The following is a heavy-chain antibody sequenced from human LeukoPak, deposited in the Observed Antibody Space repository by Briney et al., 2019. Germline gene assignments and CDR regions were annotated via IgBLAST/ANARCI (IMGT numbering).Heavy chain of an antibody. D-gene: IGHD1-26*01. V-gene: IGHV4-31*03. CDR3: ARTLPEWGYFDY. CDR1: GGSISSGGYY. CDR2: IYYSGST. Sequence: PSETLSLTCTVSGGSISSGGYYWSWIRQHPGEGLEWIGYIYYSGSTYYNPSLKSRVTISVDTSKNQFSLKLSSVTAADTAVYYCARTLPEWGYFDYWGQGTLVTVSS. J-gene: IGHJ4*02.